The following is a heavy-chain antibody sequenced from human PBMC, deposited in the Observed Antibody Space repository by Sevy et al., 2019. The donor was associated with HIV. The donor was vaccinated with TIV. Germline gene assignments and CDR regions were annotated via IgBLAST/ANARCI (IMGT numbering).Heavy chain of an antibody. V-gene: IGHV3-7*03. Sequence: GGSLRLSCAASGFTFNNYWMTWVSQAPGKGLEWVANIKQDGSDKYYMESVKGRFNISRDNTKNSLYLQLNSLRAEDTAVYYCARSWDYWGQMGYWGQGTLVTVSS. CDR1: GFTFNNYW. D-gene: IGHD7-27*01. J-gene: IGHJ4*02. CDR3: ARSWDYWGQMGY. CDR2: IKQDGSDK.